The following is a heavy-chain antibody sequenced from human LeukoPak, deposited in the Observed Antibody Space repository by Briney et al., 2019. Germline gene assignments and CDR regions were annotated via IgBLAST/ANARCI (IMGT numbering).Heavy chain of an antibody. CDR2: ISLSSTTI. CDR3: AREASYSSSWATFDF. CDR1: GFTFSTYN. Sequence: GGSLRLSCAASGFTFSTYNINWVRQAPGKGLEWVSFISLSSTTIYYADSVKGRFTISRDNAKNSLYLQMNSLRAEDTAVYYCAREASYSSSWATFDFWGQGILVTVSS. V-gene: IGHV3-48*01. D-gene: IGHD6-13*01. J-gene: IGHJ4*02.